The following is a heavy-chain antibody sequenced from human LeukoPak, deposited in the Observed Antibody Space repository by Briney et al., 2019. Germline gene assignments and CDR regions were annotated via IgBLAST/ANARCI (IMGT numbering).Heavy chain of an antibody. V-gene: IGHV3-30*03. CDR2: ISYDGGNK. CDR1: GFTFSSYG. Sequence: GGSLRLSCAASGFTFSSYGMHWVRQTPGKGLEWVALISYDGGNKYYADSVKGRFTISRDNAKNSLYLQMNSLRAEDTAVYYCARDLRFSDGNDGGQGTLVTVSS. J-gene: IGHJ4*02. CDR3: ARDLRFSDGND. D-gene: IGHD5/OR15-5a*01.